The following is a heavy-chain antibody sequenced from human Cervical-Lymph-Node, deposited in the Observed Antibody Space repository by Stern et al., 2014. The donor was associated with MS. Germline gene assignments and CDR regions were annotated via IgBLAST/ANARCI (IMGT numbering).Heavy chain of an antibody. V-gene: IGHV1-69*01. J-gene: IGHJ4*02. CDR2: IIHIFGTA. D-gene: IGHD4-23*01. CDR3: ARGSTVVTDYFDY. Sequence: QVQLVESGAEVKKPGSSVKVSCKASGGTFSSYAINWVRQAPGQGLEWMGGIIHIFGTADYAQKFQGRVTITADESTSTAYMELTSLRSEDTAVYYCARGSTVVTDYFDYWGQGTLVTVSS. CDR1: GGTFSSYA.